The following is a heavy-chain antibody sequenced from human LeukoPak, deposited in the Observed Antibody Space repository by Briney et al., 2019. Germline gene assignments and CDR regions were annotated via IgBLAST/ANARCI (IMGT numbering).Heavy chain of an antibody. CDR1: GFTFSSYG. D-gene: IGHD6-13*01. CDR2: ISGSGGST. J-gene: IGHJ4*02. CDR3: ATRDSSSWYDY. Sequence: GGSLRLSCAASGFTFSSYGMSWVRQAPGKGLEWVSAISGSGGSTYYADSVKGRFTISRDNSKNTLYLQMNSLRAEDTAVYYCATRDSSSWYDYWGQGTLVTVSS. V-gene: IGHV3-23*01.